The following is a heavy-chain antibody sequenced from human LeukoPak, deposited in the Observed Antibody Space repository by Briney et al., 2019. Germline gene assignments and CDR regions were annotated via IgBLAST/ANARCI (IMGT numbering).Heavy chain of an antibody. CDR3: AREAMGVAGTKYFYHYYIDV. J-gene: IGHJ6*03. D-gene: IGHD6-19*01. CDR1: GSTFSTYT. Sequence: SVKVSCKASGSTFSTYTISWVRQAPGQGLEWMGGIIPISGTTNYAQKFQGRVTITADKSTSTAYMELSSLRSEDTAVYYCAREAMGVAGTKYFYHYYIDVWGKGTTVTVSS. V-gene: IGHV1-69*06. CDR2: IIPISGTT.